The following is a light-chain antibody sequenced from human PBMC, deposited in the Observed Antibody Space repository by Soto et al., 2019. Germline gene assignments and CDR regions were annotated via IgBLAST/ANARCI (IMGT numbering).Light chain of an antibody. J-gene: IGKJ2*01. V-gene: IGKV3-15*01. CDR1: QSVSSN. CDR3: QQYNNWPPGYT. CDR2: GSS. Sequence: IVMTQSPATLSVSPGERATLSCRASQSVSSNLAWYQQKPGPAPRLLIYGSSTRATGIPARFSGSGSGTEFTLTISSLQSADSAFYYWQQYNNWPPGYTFGQGTKLEI.